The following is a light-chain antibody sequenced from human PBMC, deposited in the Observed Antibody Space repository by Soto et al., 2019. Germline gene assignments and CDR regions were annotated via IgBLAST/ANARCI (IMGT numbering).Light chain of an antibody. CDR2: HAS. J-gene: IGKJ1*01. Sequence: LVLTQSPGTLSLSPGERATLSCWASQSVHSRYLSWYQQKLGQAPRLLIYHASTRATGIPDRFSGSGSGTEFTLTISSLKSEDFAVYYCHQYNGWPRTFGQGTKVE. V-gene: IGKV3-20*01. CDR3: HQYNGWPRT. CDR1: QSVHSRY.